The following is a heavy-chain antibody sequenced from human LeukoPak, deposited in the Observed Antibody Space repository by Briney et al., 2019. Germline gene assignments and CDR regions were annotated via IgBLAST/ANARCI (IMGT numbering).Heavy chain of an antibody. J-gene: IGHJ5*02. CDR2: INPSGGST. CDR3: ALIAAAGTSYNYNWFDP. D-gene: IGHD6-13*01. V-gene: IGHV1-46*01. CDR1: GYTFTSYY. Sequence: GASVKVSCKASGYTFTSYYMHWVRQAPGQGLEWMGIINPSGGSTSYAQKFQGRVTMTRDMSTSTVYMELSSLRSEDTAVYYCALIAAAGTSYNYNWFDPWGQGTLVTVSS.